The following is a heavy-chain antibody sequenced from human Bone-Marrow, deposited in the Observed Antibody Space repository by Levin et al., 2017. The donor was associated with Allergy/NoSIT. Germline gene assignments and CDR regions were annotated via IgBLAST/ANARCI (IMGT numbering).Heavy chain of an antibody. Sequence: PGGSLRLSCAASGFTFRNYAMTWVRQAPGKGLEWVSTISGSGDSTYSADSAKGRFTISRDNSKNTLYLQMNSLGVEDTAVYYCARENFDFWSGYYFSWGQGTLVTVSS. CDR1: GFTFRNYA. D-gene: IGHD3-3*01. J-gene: IGHJ4*02. CDR2: ISGSGDST. CDR3: ARENFDFWSGYYFS. V-gene: IGHV3-23*01.